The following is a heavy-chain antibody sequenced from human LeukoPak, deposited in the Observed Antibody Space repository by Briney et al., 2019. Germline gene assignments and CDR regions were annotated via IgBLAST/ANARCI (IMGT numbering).Heavy chain of an antibody. CDR1: GGSISSGGYY. J-gene: IGHJ4*02. CDR2: IYYSGST. V-gene: IGHV4-31*03. D-gene: IGHD3-22*01. Sequence: SETLSLTCTVSGGSISSGGYYWSWIRQHPGKGLEWIGYIYYSGSTYYNPSLKSRVTISVDTSKNQFSLKLSSVTAADTAVYYCARGRGYYDSSGYFDYWGQGTLVTVSS. CDR3: ARGRGYYDSSGYFDY.